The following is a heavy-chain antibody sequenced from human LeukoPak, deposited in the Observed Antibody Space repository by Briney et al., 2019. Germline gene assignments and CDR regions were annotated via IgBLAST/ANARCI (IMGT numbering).Heavy chain of an antibody. Sequence: ASVKVSCKASGYTFTSYYMHWVRQAPGQGLEWLGWINPKSGDTKYAQKFQGRVTMARDTSISTAYIELSRLTSDDTAVYYCAREFRYNYDYWGQGTLVTVSS. D-gene: IGHD5-18*01. CDR2: INPKSGDT. J-gene: IGHJ4*02. CDR3: AREFRYNYDY. CDR1: GYTFTSYY. V-gene: IGHV1-2*02.